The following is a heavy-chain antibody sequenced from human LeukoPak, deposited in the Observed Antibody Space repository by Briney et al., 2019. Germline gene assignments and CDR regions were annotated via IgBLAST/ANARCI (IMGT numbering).Heavy chain of an antibody. D-gene: IGHD6-13*01. CDR3: ARAVGIAAAPIDY. CDR2: ISYDGSNK. V-gene: IGHV3-30-3*01. J-gene: IGHJ4*02. Sequence: PGRSLRLSCAASGFTFSSYAMHWVRQAPGKRLEWVAVISYDGSNKYYADSVKGRFTIPRDNSKNTLYLQMNSLRAEDTAVYYCARAVGIAAAPIDYWGQGTLVTVSS. CDR1: GFTFSSYA.